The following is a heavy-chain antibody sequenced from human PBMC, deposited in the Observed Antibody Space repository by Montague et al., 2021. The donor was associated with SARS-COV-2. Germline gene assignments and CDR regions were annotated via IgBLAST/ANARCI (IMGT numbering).Heavy chain of an antibody. Sequence: SLRLSCAASGFIFSSDWMHWVRQASGKGPVWVSRINPDGGEIDYADFVKGRFTTSRDNAKNTLYLQMNSLGAEDTAIYYCARDLRVGGGITGTTASDDWGQGTLVTVSS. CDR3: ARDLRVGGGITGTTASDD. J-gene: IGHJ4*02. CDR2: INPDGGEI. D-gene: IGHD1-20*01. CDR1: GFIFSSDW. V-gene: IGHV3-74*01.